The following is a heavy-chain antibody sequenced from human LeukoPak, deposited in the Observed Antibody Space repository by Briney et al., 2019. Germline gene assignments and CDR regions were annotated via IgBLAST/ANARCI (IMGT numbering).Heavy chain of an antibody. CDR2: IDPSDSYT. J-gene: IGHJ5*02. CDR3: ARHSGDVNWFDP. Sequence: KGGESLKISCKGSGYSFTSYWISWVRQMPGKGLEWMGRIDPSDSYTNYSPSFQGHVTISADKSISTAYLQWSSLKASDTAMYYCARHSGDVNWFDPWGQGTLVTVSS. D-gene: IGHD4-17*01. CDR1: GYSFTSYW. V-gene: IGHV5-10-1*01.